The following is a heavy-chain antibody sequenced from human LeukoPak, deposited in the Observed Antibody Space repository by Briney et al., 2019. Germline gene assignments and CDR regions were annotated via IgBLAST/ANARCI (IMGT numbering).Heavy chain of an antibody. CDR1: GGSISSSSYY. CDR2: IYYSGST. CDR3: ARELGDYYYYMDV. Sequence: SETLSLTCTVSGGSISSSSYYWGWILQPPGKGLEWIGSIYYSGSTYYNPSLKSRVTISVDTSKNQFSLELSSVTAADTAVYYCARELGDYYYYMDVWGKGTTVTVSS. V-gene: IGHV4-39*07. D-gene: IGHD3-16*01. J-gene: IGHJ6*03.